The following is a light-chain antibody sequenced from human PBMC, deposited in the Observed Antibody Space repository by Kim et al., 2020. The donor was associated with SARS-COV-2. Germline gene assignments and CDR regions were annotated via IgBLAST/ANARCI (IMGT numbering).Light chain of an antibody. CDR1: QTVSSY. J-gene: IGKJ2*01. Sequence: EIVLTQSPATLSLSPGERATLSCRASQTVSSYLAWYQQKPGQAPRLLIYDASNGATGIPARFSGSGSGTDFTLTISSLEPEDFAIYYCQQRSNWPYTFGQGTKVDIK. V-gene: IGKV3-11*01. CDR3: QQRSNWPYT. CDR2: DAS.